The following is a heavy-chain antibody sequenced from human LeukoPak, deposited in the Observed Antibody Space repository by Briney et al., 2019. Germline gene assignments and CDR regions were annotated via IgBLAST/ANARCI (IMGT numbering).Heavy chain of an antibody. Sequence: GGSLRLSCAASGFSFSNYYMSWIRQAPGKGLEWVSYISTGGGTTYYADSVKGRFTISRDNAKKSLYLEMNNLRAEDTAVYYCATDGAGFDTWGQGVLVTVSS. V-gene: IGHV3-11*01. J-gene: IGHJ5*02. CDR1: GFSFSNYY. CDR3: ATDGAGFDT. CDR2: ISTGGGTT.